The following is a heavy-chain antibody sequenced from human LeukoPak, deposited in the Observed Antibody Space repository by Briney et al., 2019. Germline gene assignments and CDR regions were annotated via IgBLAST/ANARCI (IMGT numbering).Heavy chain of an antibody. V-gene: IGHV4-39*07. CDR2: IFYSGST. J-gene: IGHJ4*02. CDR1: SGSISTSNYY. D-gene: IGHD2-15*01. CDR3: ARESFGGSPLVH. Sequence: SETLSLTCTVSSGSISTSNYYWGWVRQPPGKALEWIGNIFYSGSTYYSPSLKSRVTISLDTSRNQFSLKLNSVTAADTAVYYCARESFGGSPLVHWGQGTLVTVSS.